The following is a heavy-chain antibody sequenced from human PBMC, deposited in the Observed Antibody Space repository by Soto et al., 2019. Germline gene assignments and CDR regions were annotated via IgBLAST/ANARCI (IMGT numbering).Heavy chain of an antibody. Sequence: TSETLSLTCAVYGGSFSGYYWSWIRQPPGKGLEWIGEINHSGSTNYNPSLKSRVTISVDTSKNQFSLKLSSVTAADTSVYYCARGSMLAPRSGWGQGSMVTVS. V-gene: IGHV4-34*01. D-gene: IGHD3-10*02. CDR1: GGSFSGYY. CDR3: ARGSMLAPRSG. J-gene: IGHJ4*03. CDR2: INHSGST.